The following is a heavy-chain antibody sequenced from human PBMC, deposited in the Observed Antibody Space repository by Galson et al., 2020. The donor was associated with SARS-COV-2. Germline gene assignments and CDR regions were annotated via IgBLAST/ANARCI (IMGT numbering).Heavy chain of an antibody. J-gene: IGHJ6*02. D-gene: IGHD6-13*01. V-gene: IGHV4-31*03. CDR1: GGTISSDGCY. Sequence: TLSLTCSVSGGTISSDGCYWTWIRQLPGKGLEWIGNIYYSGRTHYNPSLKSRVAISGDTSKNQFSLKLRSVTAADTAVYYCARDVNKASAGYKYYGLDVWGQGTTVTVSS. CDR3: ARDVNKASAGYKYYGLDV. CDR2: IYYSGRT.